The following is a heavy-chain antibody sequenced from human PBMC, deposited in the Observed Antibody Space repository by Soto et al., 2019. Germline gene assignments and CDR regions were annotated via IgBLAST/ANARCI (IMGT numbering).Heavy chain of an antibody. CDR1: GDSISSYY. CDR2: IYHSGST. D-gene: IGHD5-12*01. V-gene: IGHV4-59*04. CDR3: AAGGGLPRYY. Sequence: PSETLSLTCAVSGDSISSYYCMWIRQPPGKGLEWIGYIYHSGSTYYNPSLKSRVTISVDRSKNQFSLKLSSVTAADTAVYYCAAGGGLPRYYWGQGTLVTVSS. J-gene: IGHJ4*02.